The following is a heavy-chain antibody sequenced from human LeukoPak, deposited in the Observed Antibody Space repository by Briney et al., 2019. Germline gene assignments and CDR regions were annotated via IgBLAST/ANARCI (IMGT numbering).Heavy chain of an antibody. V-gene: IGHV3-15*01. CDR3: TTSRDGIVVVPAALYYYYYMDV. J-gene: IGHJ6*03. D-gene: IGHD2-2*01. CDR2: IRTKTHGGTT. Sequence: RRSLRLSCAASGFTFSNAWMSWVRQAPGKGLEWVGRIRTKTHGGTTDYAAPVKGRFTISRDDSKNTLYLQMNSLKTEDIAVYYCTTSRDGIVVVPAALYYYYYMDVWGKGTTVTVSS. CDR1: GFTFSNAW.